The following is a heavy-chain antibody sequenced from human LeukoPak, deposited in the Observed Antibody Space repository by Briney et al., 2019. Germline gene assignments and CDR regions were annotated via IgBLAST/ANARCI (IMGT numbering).Heavy chain of an antibody. V-gene: IGHV4-38-2*02. D-gene: IGHD2-21*02. CDR1: GYSISSGYY. CDR3: AAPNPIPCGGDCYADTTEYFQH. J-gene: IGHJ1*01. Sequence: SETLSLTCTVSGYSISSGYYWGWIRQPPGKGLEWIGSIYHSGSTYYNPSLKSRVTISVDTSKNQFSLKLSSVTAADTAVYYCAAPNPIPCGGDCYADTTEYFQHWGQGTLVTVSS. CDR2: IYHSGST.